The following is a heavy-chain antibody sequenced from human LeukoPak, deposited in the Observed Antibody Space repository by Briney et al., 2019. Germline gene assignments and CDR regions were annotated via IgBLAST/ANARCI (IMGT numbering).Heavy chain of an antibody. J-gene: IGHJ4*02. CDR2: IYYSGST. V-gene: IGHV4-39*01. D-gene: IGHD6-13*01. CDR1: GGSTSSSSYY. Sequence: SETLSLTCTVSGGSTSSSSYYWGWIRQPPGKGLEWIGSIYYSGSTYYNPSLKSRVTISVDTSKNQFSLKLSSVTAADTAVCYCARLIRQQLVGYYFDYWGQGTLVTVSS. CDR3: ARLIRQQLVGYYFDY.